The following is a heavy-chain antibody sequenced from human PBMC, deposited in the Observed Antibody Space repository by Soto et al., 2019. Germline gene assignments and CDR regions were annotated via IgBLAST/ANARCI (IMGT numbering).Heavy chain of an antibody. J-gene: IGHJ6*02. V-gene: IGHV3-48*03. D-gene: IGHD3-9*01. Sequence: GGSLRLSCAPSGFTFSSNEMNWVRQAPGKGLEWVSYISVSGSMRLYADAVRGRFTISRDNTKKMLYLQMNSLRVEDTALYYCATAGLTGNVWGQGTTVTVSS. CDR1: GFTFSSNE. CDR2: ISVSGSMR. CDR3: ATAGLTGNV.